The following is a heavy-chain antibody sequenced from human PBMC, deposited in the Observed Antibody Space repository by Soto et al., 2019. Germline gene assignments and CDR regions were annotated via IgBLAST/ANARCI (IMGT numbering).Heavy chain of an antibody. J-gene: IGHJ4*02. CDR3: AKKQKGAFEAAPDY. CDR2: TSSNGGKD. CDR1: GFTFSDYG. Sequence: GGSLRLSCAASGFTFSDYGMHWVRQAPGKGLEWVAVTSSNGGKDYYADSVKGRFTISRDNSINTLYLQMNSPRAADTAVYYCAKKQKGAFEAAPDYWGQGTLVTVSS. D-gene: IGHD2-15*01. V-gene: IGHV3-30*18.